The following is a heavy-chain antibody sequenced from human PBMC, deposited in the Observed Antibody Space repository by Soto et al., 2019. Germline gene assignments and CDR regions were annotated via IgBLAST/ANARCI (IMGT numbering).Heavy chain of an antibody. CDR3: ARNGERDLGLNYYFYYGMDV. D-gene: IGHD3-10*01. V-gene: IGHV1-18*01. CDR1: DYIFTTYG. CDR2: VSPYSHIT. J-gene: IGHJ6*02. Sequence: QMQLVQSGAEVKKPGASVTVSCTASDYIFTTYGISWVRQAPGQGLEWMGWVSPYSHITNYAQKFQGRVTMTTETSTSTVYRELRSLRSDDTAMYYCARNGERDLGLNYYFYYGMDVWGQGTSVTVSS.